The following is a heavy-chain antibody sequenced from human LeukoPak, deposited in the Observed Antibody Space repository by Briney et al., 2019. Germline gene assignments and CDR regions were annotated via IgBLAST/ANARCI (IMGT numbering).Heavy chain of an antibody. V-gene: IGHV4-39*07. D-gene: IGHD1-26*01. CDR2: INYSGTT. Sequence: SETLSLTCTVSGGSISTNNYHWGWIRQPPGKGLEWLASINYSGTTYYNPSLQSRVTISVETSKKQFSLKLRFVNAADTAVYYCARRPLVGTTPFDSWGRGTLVTVSS. CDR1: GGSISTNNYH. J-gene: IGHJ4*02. CDR3: ARRPLVGTTPFDS.